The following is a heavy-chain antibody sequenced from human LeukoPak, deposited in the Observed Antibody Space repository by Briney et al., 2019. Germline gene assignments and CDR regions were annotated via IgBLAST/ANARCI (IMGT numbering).Heavy chain of an antibody. D-gene: IGHD2-21*02. CDR3: AREFGVTGLSNWFDP. V-gene: IGHV1-18*01. J-gene: IGHJ5*02. CDR2: ISTYYGNT. Sequence: ASVKVSCKTSGYTFSCYGISWVRQAPGQGLEWMGWISTYYGNTNYAQKLQDRVTMTTDTSTSTAYMELRSLRSDDTAVYYCAREFGVTGLSNWFDPWGQGTQVTVSS. CDR1: GYTFSCYG.